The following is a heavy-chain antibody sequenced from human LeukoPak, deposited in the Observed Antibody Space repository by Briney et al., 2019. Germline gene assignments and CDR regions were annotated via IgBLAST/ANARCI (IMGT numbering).Heavy chain of an antibody. D-gene: IGHD5-24*01. V-gene: IGHV3-33*01. J-gene: IGHJ4*02. CDR3: ARVGWLQYFFDY. Sequence: GGSLRLSCAASGFTFSSYGMHWVRQAPGKGLEWVAVIWYDGSNKYYADSVKGQFTISRDNSKNTLYLQMNSLRAEDTAVYYCARVGWLQYFFDYWGQGTLVTVSS. CDR1: GFTFSSYG. CDR2: IWYDGSNK.